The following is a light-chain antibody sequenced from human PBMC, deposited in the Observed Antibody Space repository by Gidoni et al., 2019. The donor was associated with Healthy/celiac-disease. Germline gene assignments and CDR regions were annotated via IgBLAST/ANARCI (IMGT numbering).Light chain of an antibody. CDR3: QQYGSSPPFT. CDR2: GAS. CDR1: QSVSSSY. V-gene: IGKV3-20*01. Sequence: EIVLPQPPGTLSLSPGERATLSCRASQSVSSSYLAWYQQKPGQAPRLLIYGASSRATGIPDRFSGSWSGTDFTVTISRLEPEDYAVYYCQQYGSSPPFTFGPGTKVDIK. J-gene: IGKJ3*01.